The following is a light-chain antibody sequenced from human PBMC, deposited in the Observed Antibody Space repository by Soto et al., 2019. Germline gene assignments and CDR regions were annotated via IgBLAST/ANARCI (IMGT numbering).Light chain of an antibody. Sequence: ENVLTQSPDTLSLSPGERATLSCRASQTVSSSFLAWYQQKPGQAPRLLIYGSSSRASGIPERFSGRGSGTYFTLTISRLEPEDSAVYYCQQYSSSPYNFGQGTKLEIK. V-gene: IGKV3-20*01. J-gene: IGKJ2*01. CDR3: QQYSSSPYN. CDR1: QTVSSSF. CDR2: GSS.